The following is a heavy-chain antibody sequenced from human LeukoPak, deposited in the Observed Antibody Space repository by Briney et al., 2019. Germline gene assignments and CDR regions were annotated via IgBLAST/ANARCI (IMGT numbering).Heavy chain of an antibody. CDR2: IYYSGST. V-gene: IGHV4-59*01. J-gene: IGHJ6*03. Sequence: SETLSLTCTVSGGSISSYYWSWIRQPPGKGLEWIGYIYYSGSTNYNPSLKSRVTISVDTSKNQFSLKLSSVTAADTAVYYCARALQDYGDYYYYYMDVWGKGTTVTVSS. CDR3: ARALQDYGDYYYYYMDV. D-gene: IGHD4-17*01. CDR1: GGSISSYY.